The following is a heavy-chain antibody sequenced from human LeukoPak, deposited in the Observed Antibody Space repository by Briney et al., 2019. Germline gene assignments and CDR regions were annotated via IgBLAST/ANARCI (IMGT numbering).Heavy chain of an antibody. CDR1: GFTFSSYA. CDR3: ASGYSSGFSP. CDR2: ISYDGSNK. Sequence: GGSLRLSCAASGFTFSSYAMHWVRQAPGKGLEWVAVISYDGSNKYYADSVKGRFTISRDNSKNTLYLQMNSLRAEDTAVYYCASGYSSGFSPWGQGTLVTVSS. D-gene: IGHD6-19*01. V-gene: IGHV3-30*04. J-gene: IGHJ5*02.